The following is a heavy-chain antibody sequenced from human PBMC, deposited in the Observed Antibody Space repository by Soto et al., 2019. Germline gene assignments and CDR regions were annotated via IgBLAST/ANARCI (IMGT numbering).Heavy chain of an antibody. D-gene: IGHD1-1*01. CDR2: IYWDDDK. CDR3: VHRNAYGHKRGLDY. CDR1: GFSLTTSGVG. V-gene: IGHV2-5*02. J-gene: IGHJ4*02. Sequence: QITLKESGPTLVKPTQTLTLTCTFSGFSLTTSGVGVGWIRQPPGKALEWLAVIYWDDDKRYSPSLKSRLTITKDNPQNHVVLTMSNMDPVDTGPYYCVHRNAYGHKRGLDYWGQGTVVTVSS.